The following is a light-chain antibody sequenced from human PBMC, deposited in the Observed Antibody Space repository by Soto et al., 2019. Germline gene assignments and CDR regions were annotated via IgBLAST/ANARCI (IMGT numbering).Light chain of an antibody. Sequence: QSALTQPASVSGSPGQSITISCTGTSSDVGAYNYVSWYQQHPGKVPKLMIYDVSDRPSGVSNRFSGSKSGNTASLTISGLQAEDEADYYCSSLTRSNPYVFGTGTKVTVL. CDR1: SSDVGAYNY. CDR2: DVS. J-gene: IGLJ1*01. CDR3: SSLTRSNPYV. V-gene: IGLV2-14*03.